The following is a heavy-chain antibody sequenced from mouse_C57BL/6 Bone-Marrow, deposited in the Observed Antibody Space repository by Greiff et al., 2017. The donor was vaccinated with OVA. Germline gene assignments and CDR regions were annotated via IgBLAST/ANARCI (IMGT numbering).Heavy chain of an antibody. CDR1: GYTFTSYW. J-gene: IGHJ2*01. V-gene: IGHV1-69*01. CDR2: IDPSDSYT. D-gene: IGHD1-1*01. Sequence: QVQLQQSGAELVMPGASVKLSCKASGYTFTSYWMHWVKQRPGQGLEWIGEIDPSDSYTNYNQKFKGKSTLTVDKSSSTAYMQLSSLTSEDSAVYYCARGGITTVVDWGQGTTLTVSS. CDR3: ARGGITTVVD.